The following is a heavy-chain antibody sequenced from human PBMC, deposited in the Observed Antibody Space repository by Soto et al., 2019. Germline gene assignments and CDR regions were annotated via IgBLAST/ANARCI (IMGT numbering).Heavy chain of an antibody. CDR3: ARGYYDSSGYWDYFDY. CDR1: GGSISSGGYS. J-gene: IGHJ4*02. D-gene: IGHD3-22*01. Sequence: SETLSLTCAVSGGSISSGGYSWSWIRQPPGKGLEWIGYIYHSGSTYYNPSLKSRVTISVGRSKNQFSLKLSSVTAADTAVYYCARGYYDSSGYWDYFDYWGQGTLVTVSS. V-gene: IGHV4-30-2*01. CDR2: IYHSGST.